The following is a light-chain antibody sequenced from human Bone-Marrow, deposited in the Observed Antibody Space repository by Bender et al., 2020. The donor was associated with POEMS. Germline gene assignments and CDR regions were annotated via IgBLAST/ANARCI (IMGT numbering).Light chain of an antibody. CDR2: EGT. CDR1: SSDVVSYNL. V-gene: IGLV2-23*01. Sequence: QSALTQPASVSGSPGQSITISCTGTSSDVVSYNLVSWFQQHPGKAPKLMIYEGTRRPAGISYRFSGSKSDNTASLTISGLQAEDEANYYCCTYAGSRVVFGGGTKVTVL. CDR3: CTYAGSRVV. J-gene: IGLJ2*01.